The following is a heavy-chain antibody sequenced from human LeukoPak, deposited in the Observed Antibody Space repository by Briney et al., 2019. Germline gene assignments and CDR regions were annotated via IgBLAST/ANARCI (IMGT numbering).Heavy chain of an antibody. V-gene: IGHV3-64*02. CDR3: ARASYAGNNRWFDP. D-gene: IGHD1/OR15-1a*01. CDR1: GFTFSSYA. Sequence: PGRSLRLSCAASGFTFSSYAMHWVRQAPGKGLEYVSAISSNGGNTYYADSVKGRFTISRDNSKNTLYLQVGSLRPEDMAVYYCARASYAGNNRWFDPWGQGTLVTVSS. CDR2: ISSNGGNT. J-gene: IGHJ5*02.